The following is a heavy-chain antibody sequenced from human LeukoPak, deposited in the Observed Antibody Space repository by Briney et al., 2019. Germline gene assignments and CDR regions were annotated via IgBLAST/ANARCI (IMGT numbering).Heavy chain of an antibody. CDR2: IYSGGST. D-gene: IGHD2-21*02. V-gene: IGHV3-66*01. CDR3: ARSLFSHIVVVTAIRKGMDV. J-gene: IGHJ6*02. Sequence: GSLRLSCAASGFTVSSNYMSRVRQAPGKGLEWVSVIYSGGSTYYADSVKGRFTISRDNSKNTLYLQMNSLRAEDTAVYYCARSLFSHIVVVTAIRKGMDVWGQGTTVTVSS. CDR1: GFTVSSNY.